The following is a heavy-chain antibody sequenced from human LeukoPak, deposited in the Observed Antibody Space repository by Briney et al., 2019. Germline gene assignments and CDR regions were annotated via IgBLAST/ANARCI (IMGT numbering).Heavy chain of an antibody. CDR1: GGTFSSYA. V-gene: IGHV1-69*04. CDR3: AREIVVVPAAVPPSGSWPLDY. Sequence: SVKVSCKASGGTFSSYAISWVRQAPGQGLEWMGRIIPILGIANYAQKFQGRVTITADKSTSTAYMELSSLRSEDTAVYYCAREIVVVPAAVPPSGSWPLDYWGQGTLVTVSS. D-gene: IGHD2-2*01. CDR2: IIPILGIA. J-gene: IGHJ4*02.